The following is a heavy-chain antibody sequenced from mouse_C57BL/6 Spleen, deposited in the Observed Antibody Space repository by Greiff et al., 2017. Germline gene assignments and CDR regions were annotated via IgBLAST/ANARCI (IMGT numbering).Heavy chain of an antibody. V-gene: IGHV5-9-1*02. J-gene: IGHJ4*01. CDR3: TRDGNYQYYYAMDY. D-gene: IGHD2-1*01. CDR1: GFTFSSYA. Sequence: DVMLVESGEGLVKPGGSLKLSCAASGFTFSSYAMSWVRQTPEKRLEWVAYISSGGDYIYYADTVKGRFTISRDNARNTLYLQMSSLKSEDTAMYYCTRDGNYQYYYAMDYWGQGTSVTVAS. CDR2: ISSGGDYI.